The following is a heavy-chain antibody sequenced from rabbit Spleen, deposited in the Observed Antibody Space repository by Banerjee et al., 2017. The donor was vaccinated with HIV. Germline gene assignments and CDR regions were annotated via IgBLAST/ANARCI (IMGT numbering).Heavy chain of an antibody. D-gene: IGHD8-1*01. J-gene: IGHJ4*01. CDR3: ARHYNDYTWAVNL. Sequence: QEQLEESGGDLVKPEGSLTLTCTASGFSFSSVYGISWVRQAPGKGLEWIAYIDTGTGGTWYASWVNGRFTISKTSSTTVTLQMTSLTAADTATYFCARHYNDYTWAVNLWGPGTLVTVS. V-gene: IGHV1S45*01. CDR2: IDTGTGGT. CDR1: GFSFSSVYG.